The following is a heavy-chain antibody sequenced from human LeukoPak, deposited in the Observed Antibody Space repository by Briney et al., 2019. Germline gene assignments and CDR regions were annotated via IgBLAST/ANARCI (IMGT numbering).Heavy chain of an antibody. V-gene: IGHV1-69*13. CDR1: GYTFTSYG. CDR3: ASRYCSSTSCYFRFDP. D-gene: IGHD2-2*01. Sequence: SVKVSCKASGYTFTSYGISWVRQAPGQGLEWMGGIIPIFGTANYAQKFQGRVTITADESTSTAYMELSSLRSEDTAVYYCASRYCSSTSCYFRFDPWGQGTLVTVSS. J-gene: IGHJ5*02. CDR2: IIPIFGTA.